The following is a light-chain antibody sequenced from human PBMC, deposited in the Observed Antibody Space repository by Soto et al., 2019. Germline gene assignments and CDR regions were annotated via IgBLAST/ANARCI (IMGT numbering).Light chain of an antibody. CDR3: QQHSHWPPWT. Sequence: EVVLTQSPATLSLSPGERATLSCRASQNVRTFLDWYQQKPGQAPRLLIYGASNRATGIQARFSGSGSGTDFTLTISSLEPEDFAVYYCQQHSHWPPWTFGQGTGWKSN. CDR1: QNVRTF. CDR2: GAS. J-gene: IGKJ1*01. V-gene: IGKV3-11*01.